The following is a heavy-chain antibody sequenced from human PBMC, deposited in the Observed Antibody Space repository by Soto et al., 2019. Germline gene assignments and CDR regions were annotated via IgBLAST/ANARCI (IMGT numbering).Heavy chain of an antibody. J-gene: IGHJ6*02. V-gene: IGHV1-18*01. CDR3: ARECSGGSCYSRSYGMDV. CDR1: GYTFTSYG. CDR2: ISAYNGNT. D-gene: IGHD2-15*01. Sequence: ASVKVSCKASGYTFTSYGISWVRQAPGQGLEWMGWISAYNGNTNYAQKLQGRVTMTTDTSTSTAYMELRSLRSDDTAVYYCARECSGGSCYSRSYGMDVWGQGTTVTVSS.